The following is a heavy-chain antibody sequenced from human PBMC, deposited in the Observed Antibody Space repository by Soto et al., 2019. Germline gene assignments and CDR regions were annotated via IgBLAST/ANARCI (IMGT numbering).Heavy chain of an antibody. CDR3: ARVLGYCSGGSCYSRGEFDY. V-gene: IGHV4-59*01. D-gene: IGHD2-15*01. Sequence: QVQLQESGPGLVKPSETLSLTCTVSGGSISSYYWSWIRQPPGKGLEWIGYIYYSGSTNYNPSLKGRVTISVDTSKNQFSLKLSSVTAADTAVYYCARVLGYCSGGSCYSRGEFDYWGQGTLVTVSS. J-gene: IGHJ4*02. CDR1: GGSISSYY. CDR2: IYYSGST.